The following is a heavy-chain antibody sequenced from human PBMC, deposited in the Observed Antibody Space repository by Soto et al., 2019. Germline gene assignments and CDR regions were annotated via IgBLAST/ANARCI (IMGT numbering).Heavy chain of an antibody. Sequence: PSETLSLTCTVSGGSVSSGSYYWSWIRQPPGKGLEWIGYIYYSGSTNYNPSLKSRVTISVDTSKNQFSLKLSSVTAADTAVYYCARARYYDFWSGHTKYYYDMDVWGQGTTVTVSS. CDR2: IYYSGST. CDR1: GGSVSSGSYY. J-gene: IGHJ6*02. D-gene: IGHD3-3*01. V-gene: IGHV4-61*01. CDR3: ARARYYDFWSGHTKYYYDMDV.